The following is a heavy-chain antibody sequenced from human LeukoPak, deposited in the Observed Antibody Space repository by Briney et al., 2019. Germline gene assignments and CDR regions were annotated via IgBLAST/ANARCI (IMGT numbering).Heavy chain of an antibody. Sequence: GGSLRLSCAASGFTFDDYAMHWVRQAPGKGLEWVSGISWNSGSIGYADSVKGRFTISRDNAESSLYLQMNSLRAEDRAVYYCARVMAGYSYMDVWGKGTTVTVSS. J-gene: IGHJ6*03. CDR2: ISWNSGSI. CDR1: GFTFDDYA. CDR3: ARVMAGYSYMDV. V-gene: IGHV3-9*01.